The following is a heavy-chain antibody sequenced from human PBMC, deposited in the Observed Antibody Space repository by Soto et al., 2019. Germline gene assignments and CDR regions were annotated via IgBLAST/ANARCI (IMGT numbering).Heavy chain of an antibody. J-gene: IGHJ4*02. V-gene: IGHV4-39*07. D-gene: IGHD4-17*01. Sequence: SETLSLTCTVSGGSISSSSYYWGWIRQPPGKGLEWIGYIYYSGRTYYNPSLESRVSMSVDTSKNQFSLKLRSVTAADTAVYWCARGKYYGDCDYWGQGTLVTVSS. CDR3: ARGKYYGDCDY. CDR1: GGSISSSSYY. CDR2: IYYSGRT.